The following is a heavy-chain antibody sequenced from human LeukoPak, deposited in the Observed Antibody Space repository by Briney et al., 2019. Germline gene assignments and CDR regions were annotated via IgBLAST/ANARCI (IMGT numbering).Heavy chain of an antibody. CDR1: GFKFGDCV. V-gene: IGHV3-49*03. CDR2: IRSKSYSGTT. Sequence: GGSLRLSCTGSGFKFGDCVMSWFRQAPGKGLEWVGFIRSKSYSGTTEYAASVKGRFSISRDDSKSIAYLQMNSLETEDTAVYYCARRYLAFDIWGQGTMVTVSS. J-gene: IGHJ3*02. D-gene: IGHD1-1*01. CDR3: ARRYLAFDI.